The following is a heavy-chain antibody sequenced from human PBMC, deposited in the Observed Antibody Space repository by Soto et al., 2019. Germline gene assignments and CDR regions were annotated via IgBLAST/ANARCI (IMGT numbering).Heavy chain of an antibody. J-gene: IGHJ4*02. D-gene: IGHD1-26*01. CDR2: ITSSSTNI. V-gene: IGHV3-30-3*01. CDR1: VFTFSTYT. CDR3: VRDRNGIVGATVFDY. Sequence: GGSLRLSCAASVFTFSTYTMNWVRQAPGKGLEWVAVITSSSTNIYYADSVKGRFTISRDNSKNTLYLQMNSLRAEDTAVYYCVRDRNGIVGATVFDYWGQGTLVTVSS.